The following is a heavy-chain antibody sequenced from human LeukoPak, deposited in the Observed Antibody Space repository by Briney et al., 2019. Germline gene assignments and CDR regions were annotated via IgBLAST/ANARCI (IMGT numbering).Heavy chain of an antibody. CDR2: SRSKADGGTT. V-gene: IGHV3-49*04. Sequence: GGTLRLSCAASGFTISSNEMCWGRKAPGQGQGLVGFSRSKADGGTTEYAASVKCRFTISRDDSKSIAYLQVNSLKTEDTAVYYCTRDRTGDRTDAFDVWGRGTMVTVSS. J-gene: IGHJ3*01. CDR3: TRDRTGDRTDAFDV. D-gene: IGHD7-27*01. CDR1: GFTISSNE.